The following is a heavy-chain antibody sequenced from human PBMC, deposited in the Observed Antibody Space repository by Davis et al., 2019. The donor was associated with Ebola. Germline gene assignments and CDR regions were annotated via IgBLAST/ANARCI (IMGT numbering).Heavy chain of an antibody. CDR1: GYTFTGYY. J-gene: IGHJ4*02. V-gene: IGHV1-2*04. CDR2: INPNSGGT. D-gene: IGHD4-17*01. CDR3: ARGALYGDNTDFDY. Sequence: ASVKVSCKASGYTFTGYYMHWVRQAPGQGLEWMGWINPNSGGTNYAQKFQGWVTMTRDTSISTAYMELSRLRSDDTAVYYCARGALYGDNTDFDYWGQGTLVIVSS.